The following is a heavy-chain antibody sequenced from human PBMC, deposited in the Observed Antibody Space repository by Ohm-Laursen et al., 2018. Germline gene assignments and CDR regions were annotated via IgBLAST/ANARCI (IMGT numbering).Heavy chain of an antibody. V-gene: IGHV4-61*01. J-gene: IGHJ4*02. CDR1: GGSVSSGTYY. Sequence: GTLSLTCAVSGGSVSSGTYYWSWIRQPPGKGLEWIGYISDSGSTNYNPSLNSRGTISADTSKNQFSLKLSSVTAADTAVYYCERAAMYYYDSSGNFFTYWGQGTLVTVSS. D-gene: IGHD3-22*01. CDR2: ISDSGST. CDR3: ERAAMYYYDSSGNFFTY.